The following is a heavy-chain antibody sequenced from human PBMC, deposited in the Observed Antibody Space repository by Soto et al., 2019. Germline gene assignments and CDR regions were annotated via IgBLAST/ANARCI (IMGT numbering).Heavy chain of an antibody. D-gene: IGHD3-3*01. V-gene: IGHV5-10-1*01. Sequence: WESLKISCKGSGYSFTSYWISWVRQMPGKGLEWMGRIDPSDSYTNYSPSFQGHVTISADKSISTAYLQWSSLKASDTAMYYCSRVXAKYDFWSGYPQYYYYYGMDVWGQGTTVTVSS. J-gene: IGHJ6*02. CDR1: GYSFTSYW. CDR3: SRVXAKYDFWSGYPQYYYYYGMDV. CDR2: IDPSDSYT.